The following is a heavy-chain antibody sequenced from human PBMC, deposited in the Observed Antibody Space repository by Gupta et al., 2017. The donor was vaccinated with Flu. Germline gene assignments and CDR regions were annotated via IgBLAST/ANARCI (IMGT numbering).Heavy chain of an antibody. Sequence: QVQLVQSGAEVRTPGASVKVSCKTSGYTFTDYSIHWVRQAPGQGLEWMTRIRPDSGVTNYAQKFQGRVTMTRDTSINTAYMELSSLKSDDTAVYYCARAPIEGPPGDLDFWGQGTLVTVSS. J-gene: IGHJ4*02. D-gene: IGHD3-22*01. V-gene: IGHV1-2*02. CDR2: IRPDSGVT. CDR3: ARAPIEGPPGDLDF. CDR1: GYTFTDYS.